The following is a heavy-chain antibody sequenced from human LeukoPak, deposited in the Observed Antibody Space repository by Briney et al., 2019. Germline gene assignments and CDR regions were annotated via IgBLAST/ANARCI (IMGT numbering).Heavy chain of an antibody. V-gene: IGHV3-43*02. CDR1: GFIFDDYA. Sequence: PGGSLRLSCAASGFIFDDYAMHWVRQAPGKGLEWVSLITGDGAGTYYEDSVRGRFTISRDNSKNSLYRIMNSLRTEDTALYYCTEVRVATVGVAKYAMDVWGQGTTVTVSS. D-gene: IGHD5-12*01. CDR2: ITGDGAGT. CDR3: TEVRVATVGVAKYAMDV. J-gene: IGHJ6*02.